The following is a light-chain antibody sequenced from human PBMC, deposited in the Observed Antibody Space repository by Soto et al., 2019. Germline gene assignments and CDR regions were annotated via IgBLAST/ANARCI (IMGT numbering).Light chain of an antibody. Sequence: EIVLTQSPGTLSLSPGERATLSCRASQSVSSSYLAWYQHKPGQAPRLLIYGASNRATGIPDRFSGSGSGTDFTLTISRLVPEDFAVYYCQQYGSSFGGGTKVEIK. CDR3: QQYGSS. CDR1: QSVSSSY. J-gene: IGKJ4*01. CDR2: GAS. V-gene: IGKV3-20*01.